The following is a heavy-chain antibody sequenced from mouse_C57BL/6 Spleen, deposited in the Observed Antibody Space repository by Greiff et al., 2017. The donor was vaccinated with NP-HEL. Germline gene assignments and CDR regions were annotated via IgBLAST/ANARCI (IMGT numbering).Heavy chain of an antibody. CDR2: IYPGDGDT. D-gene: IGHD2-2*01. Sequence: QVQLQQSGAELVKPGASVKISCKASGYAFSSYWMNWVKQRPGKGLEWIGQIYPGDGDTNYNGKFKGKATLTADKSSSTAYMQLSSLTSEDSAVYFCALYGYGGYWYFDVWGTGTTVTVSS. CDR3: ALYGYGGYWYFDV. V-gene: IGHV1-80*01. CDR1: GYAFSSYW. J-gene: IGHJ1*03.